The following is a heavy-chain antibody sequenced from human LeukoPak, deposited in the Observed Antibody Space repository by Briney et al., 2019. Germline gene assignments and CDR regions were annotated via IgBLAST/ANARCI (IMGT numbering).Heavy chain of an antibody. Sequence: ASVKVSCKASGYTFTSYYMHWVRQAPGQGLEWMGIINPSGGSTSYAQKFQGRVTMTRNTSISTAYMELSSLRSEDTAVYYCARMGISGSYSDYYYYMDVWGKGTTVTISS. J-gene: IGHJ6*03. V-gene: IGHV1-46*01. CDR2: INPSGGST. D-gene: IGHD1-26*01. CDR3: ARMGISGSYSDYYYYMDV. CDR1: GYTFTSYY.